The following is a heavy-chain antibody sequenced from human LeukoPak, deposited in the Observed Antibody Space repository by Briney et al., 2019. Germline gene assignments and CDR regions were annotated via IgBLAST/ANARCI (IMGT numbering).Heavy chain of an antibody. J-gene: IGHJ4*02. CDR1: GFTFDDYA. CDR2: ISWNSGSI. D-gene: IGHD3-16*01. Sequence: GRSLRLSCAASGFTFDDYAMHWVRQAPGKGLEWVSGISWNSGSIGYADSVKGRFTISRDNAKSSLYLQMNSLRAEDTALYYCAKDLYDYVWGSYDGWGQGTLVTVSS. CDR3: AKDLYDYVWGSYDG. V-gene: IGHV3-9*01.